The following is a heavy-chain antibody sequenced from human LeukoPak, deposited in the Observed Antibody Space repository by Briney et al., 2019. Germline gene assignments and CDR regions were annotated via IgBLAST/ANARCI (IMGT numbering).Heavy chain of an antibody. J-gene: IGHJ3*02. Sequence: ASVKVSCKASGYTFIGHYIHWVRQAPGQGLEWMGWMNPDSGGTNYAQKFQDRVTMNKDTSITTAYMELSRLTSDDTAIYYCARIMEYYDFTPRGFDIWGQGTMVAVSS. D-gene: IGHD3/OR15-3a*01. CDR2: MNPDSGGT. CDR3: ARIMEYYDFTPRGFDI. V-gene: IGHV1-2*02. CDR1: GYTFIGHY.